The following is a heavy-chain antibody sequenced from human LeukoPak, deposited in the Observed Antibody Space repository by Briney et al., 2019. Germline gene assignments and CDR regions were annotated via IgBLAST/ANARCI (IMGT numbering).Heavy chain of an antibody. J-gene: IGHJ4*02. V-gene: IGHV3-9*01. Sequence: PGRSLRLSSAASGFTFDDYAMHWVRQAPGKGLEWVSGISWNSGSIGYADSVKGRFTISRDNAKNSLYLQMNSLRAEDTALYYCAKDMRTEYYDILTGYLDYWGQGTLVTVSS. CDR2: ISWNSGSI. D-gene: IGHD3-9*01. CDR3: AKDMRTEYYDILTGYLDY. CDR1: GFTFDDYA.